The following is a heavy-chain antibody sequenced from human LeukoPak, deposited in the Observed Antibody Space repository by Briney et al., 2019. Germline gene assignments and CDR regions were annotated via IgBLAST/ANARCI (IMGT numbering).Heavy chain of an antibody. J-gene: IGHJ4*02. CDR3: ARRFFDQDFFDY. CDR2: IHASGST. CDR1: VGSISGYY. V-gene: IGHV4-4*09. Sequence: PSETLSLTCSVSVGSISGYYWSRIRLPPGKGLEWIGYIHASGSTHYNSSLKSRVTILLDTSKNQFSLEVISLTAADTAVYYCARRFFDQDFFDYWGQGTLVTVSS. D-gene: IGHD3-9*01.